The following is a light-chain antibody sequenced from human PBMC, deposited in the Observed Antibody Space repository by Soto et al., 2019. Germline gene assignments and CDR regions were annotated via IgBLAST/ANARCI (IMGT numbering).Light chain of an antibody. CDR3: QSYDSSLKV. V-gene: IGLV1-40*01. CDR2: GNS. J-gene: IGLJ1*01. Sequence: QSALTQPPSVSGAPGQRVTISCTGSSSNIGAGYDVHWYQQLPGTAPKLLIYGNSNRPSGVPDRFSGSKSGTSASLAITGLQAEDEADYYCQSYDSSLKVFGTGTKV. CDR1: SSNIGAGYD.